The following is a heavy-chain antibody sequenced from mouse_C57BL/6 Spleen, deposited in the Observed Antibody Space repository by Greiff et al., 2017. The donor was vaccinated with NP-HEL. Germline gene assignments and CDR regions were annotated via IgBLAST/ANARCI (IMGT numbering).Heavy chain of an antibody. D-gene: IGHD1-1*01. CDR1: GFSLTSYG. CDR3: ARNSHYGSSYNYAMDY. J-gene: IGHJ4*01. CDR2: IWSGGST. V-gene: IGHV2-2*01. Sequence: QVQLKESGPGLVQPSQSLSITCTVSGFSLTSYGVHWVRQSPGKGLEWLGVIWSGGSTDYNAAFISRLSISKDNSKSQVFFKMNSLQADDTAIYYCARNSHYGSSYNYAMDYWGQGTSVTVSS.